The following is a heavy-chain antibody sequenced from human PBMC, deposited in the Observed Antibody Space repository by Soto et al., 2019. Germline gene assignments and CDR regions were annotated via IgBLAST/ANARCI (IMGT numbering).Heavy chain of an antibody. V-gene: IGHV3-23*01. D-gene: IGHD2-15*01. CDR1: VITFSNYA. Sequence: WWSLRLSCSASVITFSNYAMSWVRQAPGKGLEWVSVISCDGNNKYYADSVKGRFTISRDNSNNTLYLQLNSLRAEDTAVYYCAKDVGCCRCTCYFYPYYGMDVWGQGTTVTVSS. CDR2: ISCDGNNK. CDR3: AKDVGCCRCTCYFYPYYGMDV. J-gene: IGHJ6*02.